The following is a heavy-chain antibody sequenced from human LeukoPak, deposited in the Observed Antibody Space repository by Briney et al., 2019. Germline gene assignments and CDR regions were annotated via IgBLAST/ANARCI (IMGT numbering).Heavy chain of an antibody. V-gene: IGHV3-23*01. CDR3: AKDHRVWFGEFHNWFDP. Sequence: GGSLRLSCAASGFTFSSYAMSWARQAPGKGLEWVSAISGSGGSTYYADSVKGRFTISRDNSKNTLYLQMNSLRAEDTAVYYCAKDHRVWFGEFHNWFDPWGQGTLVTVSS. CDR1: GFTFSSYA. CDR2: ISGSGGST. J-gene: IGHJ5*02. D-gene: IGHD3-10*01.